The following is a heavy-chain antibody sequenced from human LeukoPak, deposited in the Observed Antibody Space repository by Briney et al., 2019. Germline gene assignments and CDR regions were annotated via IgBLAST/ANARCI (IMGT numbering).Heavy chain of an antibody. J-gene: IGHJ4*02. V-gene: IGHV1-69*13. Sequence: ASVKVSCKASGGTFSSYAISWVRQAPGQGLEWMGGIIPIFGTANYAQKFQGRVTITADESTSTAYMELSSLGSEDTAVYYCAIHSTRGILTGTLPELDYWGQGTLVTVSS. CDR2: IIPIFGTA. D-gene: IGHD3-9*01. CDR3: AIHSTRGILTGTLPELDY. CDR1: GGTFSSYA.